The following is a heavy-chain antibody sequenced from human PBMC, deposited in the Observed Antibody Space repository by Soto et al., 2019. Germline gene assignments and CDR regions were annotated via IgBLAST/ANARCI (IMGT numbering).Heavy chain of an antibody. D-gene: IGHD2-2*02. J-gene: IGHJ5*02. CDR2: IIPIFGTA. V-gene: IGHV1-69*01. CDR3: ARGKLYCSSTSCYRAGNWFDP. CDR1: GGTFSSYA. Sequence: QVQLVQSGAEVKKPGSSVKVSCKASGGTFSSYAISWVRQAPGQGLEWMGGIIPIFGTANYAQKFQGRVTITADESTSTAYMELSSLRSEDTAVYYCARGKLYCSSTSCYRAGNWFDPWGQGTLATVSS.